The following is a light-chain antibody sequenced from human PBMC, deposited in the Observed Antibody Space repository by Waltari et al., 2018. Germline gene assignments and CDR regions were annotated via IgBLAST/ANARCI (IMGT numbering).Light chain of an antibody. V-gene: IGKV3-20*01. CDR2: RAS. CDR1: QTVGSSS. CDR3: QQHGTLPAT. Sequence: ELVVTQSPVNSPLHPGERVIRCCRASQTVGSSSLAWYQQKPGQAPRLVIYRASRRATGIPDRFSGSGSGTDFSLTISRLEPEDFAVYYCQQHGTLPATFGQGTKVEIK. J-gene: IGKJ1*01.